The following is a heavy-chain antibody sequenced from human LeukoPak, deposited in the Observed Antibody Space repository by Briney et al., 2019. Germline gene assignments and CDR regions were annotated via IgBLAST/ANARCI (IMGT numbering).Heavy chain of an antibody. V-gene: IGHV4-59*01. CDR3: ARGDPDTNYYFDY. D-gene: IGHD5-24*01. CDR2: IYYSGII. J-gene: IGHJ4*02. Sequence: RSSETLSLTCTVSGGSISSYYWNWIRQPPGKGLEWIGYIYYSGIINYNPSLKSRVTISVDTSKNQFSLKLSSVTAADTAVYYCARGDPDTNYYFDYWGQGTLVTVSS. CDR1: GGSISSYY.